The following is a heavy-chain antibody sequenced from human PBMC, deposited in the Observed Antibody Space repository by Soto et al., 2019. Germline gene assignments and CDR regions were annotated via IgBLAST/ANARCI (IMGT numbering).Heavy chain of an antibody. CDR1: GFTFTTYA. Sequence: VQLLESGGGLVQPGGSLRLSCAASGFTFTTYAMTWVRQAPGKGLEWVSAISGSGGSTYYADSVKGRFTISRDNSKNTLYLQMNSLRAEDTAVYYCAKNWDTTFSSSSHWGQGTLVTVSS. D-gene: IGHD6-6*01. J-gene: IGHJ4*02. CDR2: ISGSGGST. CDR3: AKNWDTTFSSSSH. V-gene: IGHV3-23*01.